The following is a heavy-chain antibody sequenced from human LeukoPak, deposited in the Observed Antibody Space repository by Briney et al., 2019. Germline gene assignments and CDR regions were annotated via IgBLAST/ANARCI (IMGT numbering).Heavy chain of an antibody. J-gene: IGHJ4*02. V-gene: IGHV4-39*01. CDR3: ATLDSGTYYGDYFDY. CDR1: GGSVSSSTYY. Sequence: PSETLSLTCTVSGGSVSSSTYYWGWIRQPPGKGLEWIGSIYYSGSTYYNPSLKSRVTISVDTSKNQFSPKLSSVTAADTAVYYCATLDSGTYYGDYFDYWGQGTLVTVSS. CDR2: IYYSGST. D-gene: IGHD1-26*01.